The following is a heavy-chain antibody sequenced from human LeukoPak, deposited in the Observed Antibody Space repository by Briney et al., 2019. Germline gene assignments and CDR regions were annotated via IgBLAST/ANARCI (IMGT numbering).Heavy chain of an antibody. D-gene: IGHD4-17*01. J-gene: IGHJ3*02. CDR2: ISYDGSNK. V-gene: IGHV3-30*04. CDR3: ARLGYGDYGGAFDI. CDR1: GFTFSSYA. Sequence: GGSLRLSCAASGFTFSSYAMHWVRQAPGKGLEWVAVISYDGSNKYYADSVKGRFTISRDNSKNTLYLQMNSLRAEDTAVYYCARLGYGDYGGAFDIWGQGTMVTVSS.